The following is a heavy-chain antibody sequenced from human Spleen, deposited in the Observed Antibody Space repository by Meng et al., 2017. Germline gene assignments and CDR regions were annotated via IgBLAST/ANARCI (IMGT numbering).Heavy chain of an antibody. Sequence: ASAKVSCKPSGYKFPDYYIHWVRRAPGQGLGWMGWISAYNGNTNYAQKVQGRVTMTTDTSTSTAYMDVRSLRSDDEAVYYCARAPAVTGTGWFDPWGQGTLVTVSS. CDR3: ARAPAVTGTGWFDP. D-gene: IGHD1/OR15-1a*01. V-gene: IGHV1-18*04. CDR1: GYKFPDYY. CDR2: ISAYNGNT. J-gene: IGHJ5*02.